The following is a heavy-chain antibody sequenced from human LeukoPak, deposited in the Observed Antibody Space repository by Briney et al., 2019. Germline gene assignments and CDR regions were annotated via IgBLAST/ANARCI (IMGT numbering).Heavy chain of an antibody. J-gene: IGHJ3*02. V-gene: IGHV3-15*01. CDR3: TEMYDRDAFRI. D-gene: IGHD2-8*01. CDR2: IKNKLDGGTT. CDR1: GFTFSNAW. Sequence: GGSLRLSCAASGFTFSNAWMSWVRQAPGKGLEWVGLIKNKLDGGTTECAEPVKGRFTISRDDSKDTLYLEMNSLKTEDTAMYYCTEMYDRDAFRIWGQGTMVTVSS.